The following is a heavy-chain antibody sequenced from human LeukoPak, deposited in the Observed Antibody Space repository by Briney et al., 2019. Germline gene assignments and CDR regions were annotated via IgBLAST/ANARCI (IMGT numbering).Heavy chain of an antibody. CDR2: FDPEDGET. V-gene: IGHV1-24*01. Sequence: ASVKVSCKVSGYTLTELSMHWVRQAPGKGLEWMGGFDPEDGETIYAQKFQGRVTMTEDTSTDTAYMELSSLRSEDTAVYYCATEYGSGSYMGGYFDYWGQGTLVTVSS. J-gene: IGHJ4*02. CDR3: ATEYGSGSYMGGYFDY. D-gene: IGHD3-10*01. CDR1: GYTLTELS.